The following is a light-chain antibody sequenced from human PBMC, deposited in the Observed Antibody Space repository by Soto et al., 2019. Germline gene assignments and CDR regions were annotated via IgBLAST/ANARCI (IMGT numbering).Light chain of an antibody. Sequence: DIVLTQSPATLSLSPGERATLSCRTSQSVISTSLAWYQQKPGQAPRLLIYGASSRATGIPDRFSGSGSGTDFTLTISRLEPEDFAVYYCQQYGSSPPSTFGQGTRLEIK. V-gene: IGKV3-20*01. CDR2: GAS. J-gene: IGKJ5*01. CDR3: QQYGSSPPST. CDR1: QSVISTS.